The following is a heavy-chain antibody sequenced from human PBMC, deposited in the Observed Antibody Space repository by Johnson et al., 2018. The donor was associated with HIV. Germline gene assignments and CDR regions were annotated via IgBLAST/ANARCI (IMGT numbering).Heavy chain of an antibody. CDR2: IFSVGDV. CDR1: GITVGTNY. Sequence: EVQLVESGGGLVQPGGSLRLSCAASGITVGTNYMSWVRQAPGKGLEWVSVIFSVGDVYYADSVKGRFPISRDNSKNMVYLQMNSLRAEETALYYCARDGTTGPSGDAFDIWGQGTMVTVSS. D-gene: IGHD4-17*01. V-gene: IGHV3-66*02. J-gene: IGHJ3*02. CDR3: ARDGTTGPSGDAFDI.